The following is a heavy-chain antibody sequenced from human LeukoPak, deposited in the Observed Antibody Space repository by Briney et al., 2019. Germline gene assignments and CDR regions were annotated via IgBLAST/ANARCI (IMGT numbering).Heavy chain of an antibody. V-gene: IGHV3-53*01. Sequence: GGSLRLSCAASGFTVSSNYMSWVRQAPGKGLEWVSVIYSGGSTYYADSVKGRFTISRDNSKNTLYLQMNSLRAEDTAVYYCAPYCSSTSCPVWGQGTMVTVSS. J-gene: IGHJ3*01. CDR3: APYCSSTSCPV. D-gene: IGHD2-2*01. CDR2: IYSGGST. CDR1: GFTVSSNY.